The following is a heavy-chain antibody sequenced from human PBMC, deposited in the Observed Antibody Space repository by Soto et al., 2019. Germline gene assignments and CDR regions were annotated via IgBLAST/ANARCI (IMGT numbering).Heavy chain of an antibody. CDR2: ISTYNGNT. V-gene: IGHV1-18*01. D-gene: IGHD2-15*01. J-gene: IGHJ5*02. CDR3: ARGFRVAATRWWFDP. Sequence: QVQLVQSGAEVKKPGASVKVSCKASGYTFTSYDISWVRQAPGQGLEWMGWISTYNGNTNYAQKLQGRVTMTTHRSTSTACMELRSLRSDDTAVYYCARGFRVAATRWWFDPWGQGTLVTVSS. CDR1: GYTFTSYD.